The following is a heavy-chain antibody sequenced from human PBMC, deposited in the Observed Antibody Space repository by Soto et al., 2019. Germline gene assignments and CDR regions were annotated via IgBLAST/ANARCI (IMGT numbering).Heavy chain of an antibody. Sequence: QVQLQESGPGLVKPSQTLSLTCTVSGGSISSGGYYWSWIRQHPGKGLEWIGYIYYSGSTYYNPSLKSRVTISVDTSKNQFSLKLSSVTAADTAVYYCARGWLSSSGYPPAFDYWGQGTLVTVSS. D-gene: IGHD3-22*01. V-gene: IGHV4-31*03. CDR3: ARGWLSSSGYPPAFDY. CDR1: GGSISSGGYY. J-gene: IGHJ4*02. CDR2: IYYSGST.